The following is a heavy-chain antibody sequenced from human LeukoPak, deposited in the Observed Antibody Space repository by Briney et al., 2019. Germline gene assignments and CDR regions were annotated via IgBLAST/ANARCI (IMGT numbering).Heavy chain of an antibody. V-gene: IGHV4-59*01. D-gene: IGHD1-26*01. Sequence: PSETLSLTCTVSGGSISSYYWSWIRQPPGKGLEWIGYIYYSGSTNYNPSLKSRVTISVDTSKNQFSLELSSVTAADTAVYYCARGLGGSYYGYFQHWGQGTLVTVSS. CDR2: IYYSGST. CDR1: GGSISSYY. J-gene: IGHJ1*01. CDR3: ARGLGGSYYGYFQH.